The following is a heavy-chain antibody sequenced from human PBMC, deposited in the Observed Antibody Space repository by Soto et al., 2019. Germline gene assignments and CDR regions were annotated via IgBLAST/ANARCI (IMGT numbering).Heavy chain of an antibody. J-gene: IGHJ4*02. Sequence: PGGSLRLSCAASGFTFSPYTMHWVRQTPGKGLEWVAVISYGGSDKYYAGSVRGRFTISRDNSKNTLFLQMNSLRAEDTALYYCARGGGFCGADCYKGGIDYWGQGALVTVSS. D-gene: IGHD2-21*02. CDR2: ISYGGSDK. CDR1: GFTFSPYT. V-gene: IGHV3-30-3*01. CDR3: ARGGGFCGADCYKGGIDY.